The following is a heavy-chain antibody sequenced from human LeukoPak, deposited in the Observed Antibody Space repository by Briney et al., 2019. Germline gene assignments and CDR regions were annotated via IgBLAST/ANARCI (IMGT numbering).Heavy chain of an antibody. CDR3: TSFSAY. D-gene: IGHD1-26*01. J-gene: IGHJ1*01. CDR2: ISSGSSYI. Sequence: GGSLRLSYAASGFDFNSYRMNGVRQAPGKGLEWVSSISSGSSYIYYADSVKGRFTISRDNAKNSLYLQMNSLRAEDTAVYYCTSFSAYWGQGTLVTVSS. V-gene: IGHV3-21*01. CDR1: GFDFNSYR.